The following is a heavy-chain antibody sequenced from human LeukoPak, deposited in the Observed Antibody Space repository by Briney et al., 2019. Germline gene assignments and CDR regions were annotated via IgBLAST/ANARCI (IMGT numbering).Heavy chain of an antibody. CDR2: INPNSGGT. J-gene: IGHJ4*02. CDR1: GYMFTSYG. D-gene: IGHD6-19*01. Sequence: GASVKVSCKASGYMFTSYGISWVRQAPGQGLEWMGWINPNSGGTNYAQKFQGGVTMTRDTSISTAYMELSRLRSDDTAVYYCARTVAGHFDYWGQGALVTVSS. V-gene: IGHV1-2*02. CDR3: ARTVAGHFDY.